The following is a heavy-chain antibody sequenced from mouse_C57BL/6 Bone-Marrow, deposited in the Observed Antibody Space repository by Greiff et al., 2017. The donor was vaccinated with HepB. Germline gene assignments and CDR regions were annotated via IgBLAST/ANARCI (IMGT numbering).Heavy chain of an antibody. Sequence: QVQLQQPGAELVKPGASVKLSCKASGYTFTSYWMQWVKQRPGQGLEWIGEIDPSDSYTNYNQKFKGKATLTVDTSSSTAYMQLSSLTSEDSAVSYCARDYYGSIYWYFDVWGTGTPVTVSS. V-gene: IGHV1-50*01. D-gene: IGHD1-1*01. CDR3: ARDYYGSIYWYFDV. CDR2: IDPSDSYT. CDR1: GYTFTSYW. J-gene: IGHJ1*03.